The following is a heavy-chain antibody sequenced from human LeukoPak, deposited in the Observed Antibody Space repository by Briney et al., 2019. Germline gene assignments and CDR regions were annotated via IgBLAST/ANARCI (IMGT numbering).Heavy chain of an antibody. J-gene: IGHJ2*01. CDR1: GYSFTTYW. CDR3: ARHVGLLVDADRYFDL. CDR2: NYPGYSNT. Sequence: GEALKISCKGSGYSFTTYWLGWVRPMPGGGLEWKGINYPGYSNTRYSPSFQGQVTNSADKSNSTAYLQWSSLKASDTAMHYCARHVGLLVDADRYFDLWGRGTLVSVSS. D-gene: IGHD5-18*01. V-gene: IGHV5-51*01.